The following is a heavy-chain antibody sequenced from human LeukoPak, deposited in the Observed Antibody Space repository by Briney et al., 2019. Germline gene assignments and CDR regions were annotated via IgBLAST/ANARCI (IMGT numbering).Heavy chain of an antibody. D-gene: IGHD6-13*01. V-gene: IGHV1-8*03. CDR1: GYTFTSYD. CDR2: MNPNSGNT. J-gene: IGHJ4*02. CDR3: ARARGEGSSWYVSFDY. Sequence: ASVKVSCKASGYTFTSYDINWVRQATGQGLEWMGWMNPNSGNTGYAQKFQGRVTITRNISISTAYMELSSLRSEDTAVYYCARARGEGSSWYVSFDYWGQGTLVTVSS.